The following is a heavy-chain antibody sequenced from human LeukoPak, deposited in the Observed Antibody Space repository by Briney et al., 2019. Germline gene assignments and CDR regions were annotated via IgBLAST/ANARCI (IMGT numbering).Heavy chain of an antibody. CDR3: ARLRDYYYMDV. J-gene: IGHJ6*03. CDR2: INPNSGGT. Sequence: GASVKVSCKASGYTFTGYYMHWVRQAPGQGLEWMGRINPNSGGTNYAQKFQGRVTMTRDTSKNQFSLKLSSVTAADTAVYYCARLRDYYYMDVWGKGTTVTVSS. V-gene: IGHV1-2*06. CDR1: GYTFTGYY.